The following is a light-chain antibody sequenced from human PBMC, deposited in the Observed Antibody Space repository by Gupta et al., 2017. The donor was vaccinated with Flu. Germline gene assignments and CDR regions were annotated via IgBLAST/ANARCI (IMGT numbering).Light chain of an antibody. CDR3: AAWDDSLNGHYV. Sequence: QSVLAQPPSASGTTGQRVTISCSGSSSNIGSNTVNWYQQVPGTAPKLLIYGNNQRPSGVPDRFSGSKSGTSASLAISGLQSEDEADYYCAAWDDSLNGHYVFGTGTKVTVL. V-gene: IGLV1-44*01. J-gene: IGLJ1*01. CDR1: SSNIGSNT. CDR2: GNN.